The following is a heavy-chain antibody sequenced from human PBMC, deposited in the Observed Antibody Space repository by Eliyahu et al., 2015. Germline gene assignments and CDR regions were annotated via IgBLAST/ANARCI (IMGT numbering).Heavy chain of an antibody. CDR1: GFTFSSYS. CDR2: ISSSSSDK. CDR3: ARVNTMFGYYFGMDV. D-gene: IGHD3-10*02. V-gene: IGHV3-21*02. J-gene: IGHJ6*02. Sequence: EEQLVESGGGLVKPGGSLRLSCIGTGFTFSSYSMNWVRRSPVKGLEWVSAISSSSSDKYYVDSVRGRFTISRDNVANSLYLQMNSLTAEDTAVYYCARVNTMFGYYFGMDVWGQGTTVTVSS.